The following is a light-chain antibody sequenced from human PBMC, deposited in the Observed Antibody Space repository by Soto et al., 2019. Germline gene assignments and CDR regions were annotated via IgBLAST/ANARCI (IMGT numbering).Light chain of an antibody. V-gene: IGKV1-5*03. CDR1: QSIGSW. J-gene: IGKJ1*01. CDR2: KAS. Sequence: DIQMTQSPSILSASVGDIVTITCRASQSIGSWLARYQQTEGKAPKVLIYKASNLERGVPSRFSGSGSGTEFTLTISSLQAADFATYYCQQYSSFPWTFGQGTKVDIK. CDR3: QQYSSFPWT.